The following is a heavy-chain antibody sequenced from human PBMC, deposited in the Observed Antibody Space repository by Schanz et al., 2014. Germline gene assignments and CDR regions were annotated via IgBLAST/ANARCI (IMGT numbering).Heavy chain of an antibody. J-gene: IGHJ6*03. V-gene: IGHV3-23*04. CDR2: IGGSGDST. CDR3: ARDHVATTDYDYFFYYLDV. D-gene: IGHD1-1*01. CDR1: GFTFSNHA. Sequence: VQLVESGGGVVQPGGSLRLSCAASGFTFSNHALSWVRQAPGKGLEWVSGIGGSGDSTHYADSVKGRFIISRDNSKNTLYLQVNSLRAEDTAVYYCARDHVATTDYDYFFYYLDVWATGITVIVSS.